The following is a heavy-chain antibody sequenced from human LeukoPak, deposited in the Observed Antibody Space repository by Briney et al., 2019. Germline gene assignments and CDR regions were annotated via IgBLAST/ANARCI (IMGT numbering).Heavy chain of an antibody. V-gene: IGHV4-34*01. CDR2: INHGGGT. CDR3: ARNQQAAFDI. D-gene: IGHD1-14*01. J-gene: IGHJ3*02. Sequence: SETLSLTCAVYGGSFSDYYWNWIRQPPGKGLEWIGEINHGGGTKYNPSLKSRATISVDTSKKQFSLNLSSVTAADTAVYYCARNQQAAFDIWGQGTMVTVSS. CDR1: GGSFSDYY.